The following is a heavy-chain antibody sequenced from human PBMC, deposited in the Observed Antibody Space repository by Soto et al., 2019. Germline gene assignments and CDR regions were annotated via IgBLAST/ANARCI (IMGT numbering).Heavy chain of an antibody. CDR3: ARVRRGAYYYMDV. V-gene: IGHV4-4*02. CDR1: SGSISSSNW. D-gene: IGHD1-26*01. J-gene: IGHJ6*03. CDR2: IYHSGST. Sequence: SETLSLTCAGSSGSISSSNWWSWVLQPPGKGLEWIGEIYHSGSTNYNPSLKSRVTISVDKSKNQFSLKLSSVTAADTAVYYCARVRRGAYYYMDVWGKGTTVPVSS.